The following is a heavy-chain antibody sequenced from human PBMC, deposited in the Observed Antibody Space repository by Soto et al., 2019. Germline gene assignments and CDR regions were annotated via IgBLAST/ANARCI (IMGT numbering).Heavy chain of an antibody. CDR2: ISAYNGNT. J-gene: IGHJ6*02. Sequence: GASVKVSCKASGYTFNSYGISWVRQAPGQGLEWMGWISAYNGNTNYAQKLQGRVTMTTDTSTSTAYMELRSLRSDDTAVYYCARTEGIAAFNYGMDVWGQGTTVTVSS. D-gene: IGHD6-13*01. V-gene: IGHV1-18*01. CDR1: GYTFNSYG. CDR3: ARTEGIAAFNYGMDV.